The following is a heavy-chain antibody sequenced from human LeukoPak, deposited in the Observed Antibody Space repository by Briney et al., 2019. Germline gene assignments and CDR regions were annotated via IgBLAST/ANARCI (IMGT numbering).Heavy chain of an antibody. CDR2: IGSSSSYI. Sequence: GGSLRLSCAASGFTFSSFSMNWVRQAPGKGLEWVSSIGSSSSYIYYADSVKGRFTISRDNAKNSLHLQMNSLRAEDTAVYYCAASTKHTAMVDYWGQGTLVTVSS. CDR1: GFTFSSFS. CDR3: AASTKHTAMVDY. V-gene: IGHV3-21*01. J-gene: IGHJ4*02. D-gene: IGHD5-18*01.